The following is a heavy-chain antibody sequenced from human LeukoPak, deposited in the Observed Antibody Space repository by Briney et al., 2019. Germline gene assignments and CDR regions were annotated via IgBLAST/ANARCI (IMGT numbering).Heavy chain of an antibody. Sequence: PGGSLRLSCAASGFTFSSYAMTWVRQAPGKGLEWVSAISGSGGSTYYADSVKGRFTISSDNSKNTLYLQVNILRAEDTAVYYCAKGGAYYYDSSGYFQHWGQGTLVTVSS. J-gene: IGHJ1*01. CDR2: ISGSGGST. CDR1: GFTFSSYA. CDR3: AKGGAYYYDSSGYFQH. D-gene: IGHD3-22*01. V-gene: IGHV3-23*01.